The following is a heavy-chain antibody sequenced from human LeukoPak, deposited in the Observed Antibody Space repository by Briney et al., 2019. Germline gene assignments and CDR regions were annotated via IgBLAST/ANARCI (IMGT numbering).Heavy chain of an antibody. V-gene: IGHV3-30*02. CDR3: STEDGWLDP. CDR1: GFTFSSYG. Sequence: GSLRLSCAASGFTFSSYGMHWVRQAPGKGLEWVSFIRYDGSNEYYADSVRGRFTISRDNSKNTLYLQMNSLKTEDTAVYYCSTEDGWLDPWGQGTLVTVSS. J-gene: IGHJ5*02. CDR2: IRYDGSNE.